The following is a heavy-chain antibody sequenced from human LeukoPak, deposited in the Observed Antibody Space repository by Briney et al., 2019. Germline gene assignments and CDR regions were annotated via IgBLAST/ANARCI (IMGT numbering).Heavy chain of an antibody. V-gene: IGHV1-18*01. CDR3: ARALPGSGSYYSDY. CDR2: ISAYNGNT. D-gene: IGHD3-10*01. CDR1: GYTFTSYG. Sequence: ASVKVSCKASGYTFTSYGISWVRQAPGQGLEWMGWISAYNGNTNYAQKLQGRVTMTTDTSTSTAYKELRSLRSDDTAVYYCARALPGSGSYYSDYWGQGTLVTVSS. J-gene: IGHJ4*02.